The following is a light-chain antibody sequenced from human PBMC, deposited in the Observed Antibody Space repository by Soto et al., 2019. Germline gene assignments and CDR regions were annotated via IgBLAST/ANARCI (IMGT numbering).Light chain of an antibody. Sequence: AIQLTQSPSSLSASVGDRVTITCRASQAIRTALGWYQQKPGKVPKLLIYAASTLQSGVPSRFSGSGSGTDFTLTISSLQHEDFATYYCLLDFSYFWALGQGTKVDIK. J-gene: IGKJ1*01. CDR1: QAIRTA. CDR2: AAS. CDR3: LLDFSYFWA. V-gene: IGKV1-6*01.